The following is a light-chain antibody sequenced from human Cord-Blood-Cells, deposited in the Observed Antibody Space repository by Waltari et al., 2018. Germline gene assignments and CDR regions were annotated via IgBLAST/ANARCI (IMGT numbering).Light chain of an antibody. CDR3: QQSYSTPIT. Sequence: DIQMTQSPSSLSASVGDRVTITCRASQSISSYLNWYQQKPAKAPKLLIYAASSLQSGVPSMFSGRGSGTDFTLTISSLQPEDFATYYCQQSYSTPITFGQGTRLEIK. J-gene: IGKJ5*01. CDR1: QSISSY. CDR2: AAS. V-gene: IGKV1-39*01.